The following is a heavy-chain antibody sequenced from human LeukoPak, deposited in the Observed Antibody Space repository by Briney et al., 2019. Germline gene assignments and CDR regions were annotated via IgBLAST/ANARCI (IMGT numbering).Heavy chain of an antibody. D-gene: IGHD2-21*01. J-gene: IGHJ6*02. CDR3: ARAEAYYHYYGMDV. CDR1: GDSISSGGYY. CDR2: IYYSGST. V-gene: IGHV4-31*03. Sequence: SQTLSLTCTVSGDSISSGGYYWSWIRQRPGKGLEWIGNIYYSGSTYYNPSLKSRVTISVDTSKNQFSLKLSSVTAADTAVYYCARAEAYYHYYGMDVWGQGTTVTVSS.